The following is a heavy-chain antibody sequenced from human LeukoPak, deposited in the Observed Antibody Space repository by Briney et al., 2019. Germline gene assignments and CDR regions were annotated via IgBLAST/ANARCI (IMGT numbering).Heavy chain of an antibody. CDR3: ARDPPAYPCTTTRCYPEVDY. CDR1: GYTFSGNF. V-gene: IGHV1-2*02. CDR2: INPNTGGT. Sequence: ASVKVSCKASGYTFSGNFIHWVRQTPGLGLEWMGWINPNTGGTNSAEKFQGRVTLTRDTSLTTAYMELTSLRSDDTAVYYCARDPPAYPCTTTRCYPEVDYWGQGTLVTVSS. D-gene: IGHD2-2*01. J-gene: IGHJ4*02.